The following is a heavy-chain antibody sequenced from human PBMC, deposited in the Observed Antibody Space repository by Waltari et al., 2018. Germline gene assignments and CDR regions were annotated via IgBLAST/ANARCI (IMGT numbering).Heavy chain of an antibody. Sequence: QVQLVQSGAEVKKPGASVKVSCKASGYMFSDYHIHGVRQAPGQGPEWMGWVFPDTGGTNYAQKFQGRVTMTRDTSITTAYLELSRLRSDDTAIYYCARDFWSAGSRWGQGTLVTVSS. CDR1: GYMFSDYH. CDR3: ARDFWSAGSR. V-gene: IGHV1-2*02. CDR2: VFPDTGGT. D-gene: IGHD3-3*01. J-gene: IGHJ4*02.